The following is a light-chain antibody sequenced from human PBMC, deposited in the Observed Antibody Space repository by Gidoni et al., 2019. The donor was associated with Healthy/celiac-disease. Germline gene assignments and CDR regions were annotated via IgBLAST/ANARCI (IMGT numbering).Light chain of an antibody. J-gene: IGLJ2*01. CDR3: NSRDSSGNHPHVV. CDR1: SLRSYY. Sequence: SSELTQDPAVSVAVGQTLRITCQGDSLRSYYASWYQQKPGQAPVLVLYGKNNRPSGIPDRFSGSSSGNTASLTITGAQAEDEADYYCNSRDSSGNHPHVVFGGGTKLTVL. CDR2: GKN. V-gene: IGLV3-19*01.